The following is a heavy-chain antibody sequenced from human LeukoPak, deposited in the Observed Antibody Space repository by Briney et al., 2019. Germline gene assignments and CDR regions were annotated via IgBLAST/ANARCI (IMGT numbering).Heavy chain of an antibody. CDR2: LNPNSGDT. D-gene: IGHD5-24*01. CDR3: ARGRNIEMTTMSGGSDY. V-gene: IGHV1-2*02. CDR1: GYTFTDYY. Sequence: ASVKVSCKASGYTFTDYYMHWVRQAPGQGLEWMGWLNPNSGDTNYAQKFQGRVSMIRDSSISTAYMDLSDLRSDDTAVYSCARGRNIEMTTMSGGSDYWGQGTLVTVSS. J-gene: IGHJ4*02.